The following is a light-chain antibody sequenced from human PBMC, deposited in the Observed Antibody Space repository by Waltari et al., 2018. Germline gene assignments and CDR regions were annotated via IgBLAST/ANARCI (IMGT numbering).Light chain of an antibody. CDR2: DVS. V-gene: IGLV2-11*01. Sequence: QSALTQPRSVSGSPGQAVTISCTGTSSDVGGYNYVSWYQQHPGKAPQLMIYDVSKRPSGVPDRFSGSKSGNTASLTISGLQVEDEADYYCCSYAGSYTFVFGTGTTVTVL. CDR1: SSDVGGYNY. CDR3: CSYAGSYTFV. J-gene: IGLJ1*01.